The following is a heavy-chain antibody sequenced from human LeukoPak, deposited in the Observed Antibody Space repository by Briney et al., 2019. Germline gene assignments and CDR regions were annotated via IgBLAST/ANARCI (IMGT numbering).Heavy chain of an antibody. J-gene: IGHJ4*02. CDR2: INSEGSTI. V-gene: IGHV3-74*01. CDR3: ARISSDSISYYDH. Sequence: GGTLRLSCAGSGITFSTYWMHWVRQAPAKGLVWVSRINSEGSTISYADSVKGRFTISRDNAKNTLFLQMNSLRAEDTAVYYCARISSDSISYYDHWGQGTLVTVSS. CDR1: GITFSTYW. D-gene: IGHD3-22*01.